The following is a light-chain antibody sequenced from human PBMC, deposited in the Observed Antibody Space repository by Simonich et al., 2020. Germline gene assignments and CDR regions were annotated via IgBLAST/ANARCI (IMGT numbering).Light chain of an antibody. CDR3: QVWDSSSDVV. V-gene: IGLV2-14*02. Sequence: QSALTQPASVSGSPGQSITISCTGTRSDVGSYNLVSWYQQHPGKAPKLMIYEGSKRPSGIPERFSGSNSGNTATLTISRVEAGDEADYYCQVWDSSSDVVFGGGTKLTVL. J-gene: IGLJ2*01. CDR1: RSDVGSYNL. CDR2: EGS.